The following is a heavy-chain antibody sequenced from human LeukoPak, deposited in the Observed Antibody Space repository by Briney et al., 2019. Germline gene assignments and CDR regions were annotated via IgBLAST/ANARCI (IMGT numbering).Heavy chain of an antibody. Sequence: PGGSLRLSCAASGFTFSSYAMHWVRQAPGKGLEWVAVISYDGSNKYYADSVKGRFTISRDNSKNTLYLQMNSLRAEDTAVCYCARGGYCSGGSCYSARDTAMVPLDYWGQGTLVTVSS. CDR3: ARGGYCSGGSCYSARDTAMVPLDY. D-gene: IGHD2-15*01. CDR2: ISYDGSNK. J-gene: IGHJ4*02. V-gene: IGHV3-30*04. CDR1: GFTFSSYA.